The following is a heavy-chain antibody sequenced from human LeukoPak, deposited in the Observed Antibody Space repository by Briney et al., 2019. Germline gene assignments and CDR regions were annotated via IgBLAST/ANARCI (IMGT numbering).Heavy chain of an antibody. CDR1: GGSFSGYY. J-gene: IGHJ3*02. V-gene: IGHV4-34*01. D-gene: IGHD6-19*01. Sequence: PSETLSLTCAVYGGSFSGYYWSWIRQPPGKGLEWIGEINHSGSTNYNPSLKSRVTISVDTSKNQFSLKLSSVTAADTAVYYCARRPIAVVAFDIWGQGTMVTVSS. CDR3: ARRPIAVVAFDI. CDR2: INHSGST.